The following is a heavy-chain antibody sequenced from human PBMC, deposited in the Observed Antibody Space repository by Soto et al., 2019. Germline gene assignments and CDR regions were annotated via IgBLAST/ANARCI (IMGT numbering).Heavy chain of an antibody. Sequence: PAETLSLTCGVSGYSISSGFYWGWVRQPPGKGLEWIGSIRHDGNIYYSSSLKSRATISVDTSRNQFSLNLRSVTAADTAVYYCAIVGVEVPGSIGDFDHWGQGTVVTVSS. CDR3: AIVGVEVPGSIGDFDH. V-gene: IGHV4-38-2*01. J-gene: IGHJ4*02. D-gene: IGHD2-15*01. CDR2: IRHDGNI. CDR1: GYSISSGFY.